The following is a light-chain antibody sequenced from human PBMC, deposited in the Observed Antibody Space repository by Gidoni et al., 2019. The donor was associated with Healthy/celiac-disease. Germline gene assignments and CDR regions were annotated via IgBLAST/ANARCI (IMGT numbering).Light chain of an antibody. CDR1: SSNTGSNT. V-gene: IGLV1-44*01. Sequence: QSMRTQPPSASATPGQRVTSSCSGSSSNTGSNTVNWYHQLPGTAPKLLIYSNNQRPSGVPDRFSGSKSGTSASLAISGLQSEDEADYYCAAWDDSLNGFYVFGTGTKVTVL. CDR2: SNN. J-gene: IGLJ1*01. CDR3: AAWDDSLNGFYV.